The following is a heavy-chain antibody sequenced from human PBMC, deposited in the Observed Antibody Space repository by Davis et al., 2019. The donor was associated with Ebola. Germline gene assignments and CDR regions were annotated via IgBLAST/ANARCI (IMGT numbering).Heavy chain of an antibody. J-gene: IGHJ5*02. Sequence: AASVKVSCKASGDTFSSYAISWVRQAPGQGLEWMGRIIPILGIANYAQKFQGRVTITADKSTSTAYMELSSLRSEDTAVYYCARSSAGVGATTTPWGQGTLVTVSS. D-gene: IGHD1-26*01. V-gene: IGHV1-69*04. CDR1: GDTFSSYA. CDR2: IIPILGIA. CDR3: ARSSAGVGATTTP.